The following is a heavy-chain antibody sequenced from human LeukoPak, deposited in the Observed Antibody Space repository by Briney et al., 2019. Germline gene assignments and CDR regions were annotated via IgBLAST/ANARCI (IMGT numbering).Heavy chain of an antibody. J-gene: IGHJ4*02. CDR3: AKAKYYDSSGWYY. CDR2: IRYDGSNK. V-gene: IGHV3-30*02. CDR1: GFTFSSYS. Sequence: GGSLRLSCAASGFTFSSYSMNWVRQAPGKGLEWVAFIRYDGSNKYYADSVKGRFTISRDNSKNTLYLQMNSLRAEDTAVYYCAKAKYYDSSGWYYWGQGTLVTVP. D-gene: IGHD3-22*01.